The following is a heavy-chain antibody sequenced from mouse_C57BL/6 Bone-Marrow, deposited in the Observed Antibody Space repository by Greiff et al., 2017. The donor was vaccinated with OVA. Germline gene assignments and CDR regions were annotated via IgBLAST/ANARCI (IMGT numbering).Heavy chain of an antibody. V-gene: IGHV14-2*01. CDR2: IDPEDGEN. CDR3: ARTYYSNYDFAY. CDR1: GFKIKDYY. J-gene: IGHJ3*01. D-gene: IGHD2-5*01. Sequence: EVQLQQSGAELVKPGASVKLSCTASGFKIKDYYMHWVKQRNEQGLEWIGRIDPEDGENKYAPKFQGKATITADTSSNTAYLQLSSLTSEDTAVYYCARTYYSNYDFAYWGQGTLVTVSA.